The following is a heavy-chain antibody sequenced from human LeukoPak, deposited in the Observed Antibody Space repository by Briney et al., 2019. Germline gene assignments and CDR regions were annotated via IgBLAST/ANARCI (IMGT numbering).Heavy chain of an antibody. CDR2: ISYDGSNK. J-gene: IGHJ4*02. Sequence: PGGSLRLSCAASGFTFSSYDMHWVRQAPGKGLEWVTLISYDGSNKYYGDSMKGRFTISRDNSKNMLYLQMSSLRAEDTAVYYCAKERPSGAGQEYYFDYWGQGTLVTVSS. D-gene: IGHD6-19*01. CDR1: GFTFSSYD. V-gene: IGHV3-30*18. CDR3: AKERPSGAGQEYYFDY.